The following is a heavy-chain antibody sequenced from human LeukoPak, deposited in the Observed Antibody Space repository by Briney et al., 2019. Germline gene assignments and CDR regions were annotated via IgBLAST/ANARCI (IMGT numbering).Heavy chain of an antibody. CDR1: GYTFTTYG. Sequence: ASVKVSCKASGYTFTTYGISWVRQAPGQGLEWMGWICAYNGNTKYAQRLQGRVTMTTDTSTSTAYVELRSLRSDDTAVYYCARSTRANAFDIWGQGTMVTVSS. J-gene: IGHJ3*02. V-gene: IGHV1-18*01. D-gene: IGHD5-24*01. CDR3: ARSTRANAFDI. CDR2: ICAYNGNT.